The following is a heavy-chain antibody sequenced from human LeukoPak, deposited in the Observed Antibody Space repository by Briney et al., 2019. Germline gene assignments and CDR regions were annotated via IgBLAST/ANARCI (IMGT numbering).Heavy chain of an antibody. D-gene: IGHD3-22*01. CDR3: ARETHYDSSGYYYFDY. CDR2: IYSGGST. Sequence: GGSLRLSCAASGFAVSSNYMRWVRQAPGKGLEWVSVIYSGGSTYYADSVKGRFTISRDNSKNTLYLQMNSLRAEDTAVYYCARETHYDSSGYYYFDYWGQGTLVTVSS. J-gene: IGHJ4*02. V-gene: IGHV3-66*02. CDR1: GFAVSSNY.